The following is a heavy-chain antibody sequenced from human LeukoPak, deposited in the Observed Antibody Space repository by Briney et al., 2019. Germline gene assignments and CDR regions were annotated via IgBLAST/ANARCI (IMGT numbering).Heavy chain of an antibody. CDR3: ARDRGVVVPAANYYYYGMDV. CDR1: GFTFSSYW. V-gene: IGHV3-7*01. J-gene: IGHJ6*02. D-gene: IGHD2-2*01. Sequence: GGSLRLSCAASGFTFSSYWMSWVRQAPGKGLEWVANIKQDGSEKYYVDSVKGRFTISRDNAKNSLYLQMNSLRAEDTAVYYCARDRGVVVPAANYYYYGMDVWGQGTTVTVSS. CDR2: IKQDGSEK.